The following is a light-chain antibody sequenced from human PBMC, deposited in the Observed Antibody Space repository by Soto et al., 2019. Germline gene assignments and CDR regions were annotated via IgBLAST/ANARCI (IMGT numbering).Light chain of an antibody. CDR1: QSVSSN. V-gene: IGKV3-15*01. CDR2: GAS. CDR3: QQYNNWPPVT. J-gene: IGKJ5*01. Sequence: EIVMMQSPATLSVSPGERVTLSCRASQSVSSNLAWYQQKSGQAPRLLIYGASTRATGLPARFSGSGSGTEFTLTISSLQSEDFAIYYCQQYNNWPPVTFGQGTRLEIK.